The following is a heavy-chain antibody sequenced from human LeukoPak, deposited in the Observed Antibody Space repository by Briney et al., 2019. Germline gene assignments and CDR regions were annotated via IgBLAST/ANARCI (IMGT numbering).Heavy chain of an antibody. V-gene: IGHV3-33*01. D-gene: IGHD6-13*01. Sequence: PGRSLRISFEATGFTFSSYGMHSVHPAPGKGLERVAVIRYDGSNKDYADSVKGRFTIYRDNSENTLYRQMNSLRAEDTALYYCARDGETTGSISSWFDYWGQGTLVTVSS. CDR1: GFTFSSYG. J-gene: IGHJ4*02. CDR3: ARDGETTGSISSWFDY. CDR2: IRYDGSNK.